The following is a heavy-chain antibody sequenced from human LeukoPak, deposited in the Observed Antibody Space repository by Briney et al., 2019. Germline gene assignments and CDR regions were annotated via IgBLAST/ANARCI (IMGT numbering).Heavy chain of an antibody. CDR1: GASISSRSNFY. V-gene: IGHV4-39*01. J-gene: IGHJ4*02. CDR2: MYYNGLT. CDR3: ARHFSSGYDYFDY. Sequence: SETLSLTCSVSGASISSRSNFYWGWIRQPPGKGLEYIGSMYYNGLTYYHPSLQSRVTISADTSKNQFSLKLTSVTAADTAVYYCARHFSSGYDYFDYWGPGTLVCVSS. D-gene: IGHD5-12*01.